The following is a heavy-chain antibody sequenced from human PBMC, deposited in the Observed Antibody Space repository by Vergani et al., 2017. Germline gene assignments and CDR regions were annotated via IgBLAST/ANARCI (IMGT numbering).Heavy chain of an antibody. CDR2: IKQDGSEK. Sequence: EVQPLESGGGLVQPGGSLRLSCAASGFTFSSYWMSWVRQAPGKGLEWVANIKQDGSEKYYVDSVKGRFTISRDNAKNSLYLQMNSLRAEDTAVYYCAREGITIFGVVNDAFDIWGQGTTVTVSS. CDR3: AREGITIFGVVNDAFDI. D-gene: IGHD3-3*01. CDR1: GFTFSSYW. J-gene: IGHJ3*02. V-gene: IGHV3-7*01.